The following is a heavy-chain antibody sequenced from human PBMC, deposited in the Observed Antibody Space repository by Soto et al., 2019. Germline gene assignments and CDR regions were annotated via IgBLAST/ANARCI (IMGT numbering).Heavy chain of an antibody. CDR1: GYTFSCCD. J-gene: IGHJ4*02. Sequence: QVQLVQSGAEVKKPGASVKVSCKASGYTFSCCDINWVRQAPGQGLEWLWWVNTNSGKTGSAQRFQARVTMTRDTSISTAYMELNSLRSDDTAVYYCARVYGDVTHWGQGTLVTVSS. V-gene: IGHV1-8*01. CDR2: VNTNSGKT. CDR3: ARVYGDVTH. D-gene: IGHD4-17*01.